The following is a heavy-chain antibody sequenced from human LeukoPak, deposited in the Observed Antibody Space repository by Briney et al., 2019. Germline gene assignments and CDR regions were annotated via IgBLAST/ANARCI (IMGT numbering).Heavy chain of an antibody. CDR3: AREMTAGTDY. Sequence: ASVKVSCKASGYTFTSYGINWVRQAPGQGLEWMGRIIPILGIANYAQKFQGRVTITADKSTSTAYMELSSLRSEDTAVYYCAREMTAGTDYWGQGTLVTVSS. D-gene: IGHD6-13*01. CDR1: GYTFTSYG. V-gene: IGHV1-69*04. J-gene: IGHJ4*02. CDR2: IIPILGIA.